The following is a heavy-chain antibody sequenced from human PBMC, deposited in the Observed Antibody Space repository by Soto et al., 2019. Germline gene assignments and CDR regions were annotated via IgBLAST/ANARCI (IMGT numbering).Heavy chain of an antibody. CDR2: IYYTGSTS. CDR3: ARIERGFVIAYYYMDV. J-gene: IGHJ6*03. Sequence: QVQLQESGPGLVRPSETLSLTCTVSGGSISTSNYYWGWIRQPPGKGLEWIGSIYYTGSTSYYNPSLKSRVTISVDTSTNQFSLKLSSVTVADTAVYYCARIERGFVIAYYYMDVWGNGTTVTVSS. D-gene: IGHD2-21*01. V-gene: IGHV4-39*01. CDR1: GGSISTSNYY.